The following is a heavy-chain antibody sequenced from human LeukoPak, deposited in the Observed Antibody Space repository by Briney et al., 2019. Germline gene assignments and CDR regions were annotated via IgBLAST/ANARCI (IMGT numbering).Heavy chain of an antibody. CDR1: GGSFSGYY. CDR3: ARGKTMVRGVIRKGYFDY. J-gene: IGHJ4*02. V-gene: IGHV4-34*01. CDR2: INHSGST. Sequence: SETLSLTCAVYGGSFSGYYWSWLRQPPGKGLEWIGEINHSGSTNYNPSLKSRVTISVDMSKNQFSLKLSSVTAADTAVYYCARGKTMVRGVIRKGYFDYWGQGTLVTVSS. D-gene: IGHD3-10*01.